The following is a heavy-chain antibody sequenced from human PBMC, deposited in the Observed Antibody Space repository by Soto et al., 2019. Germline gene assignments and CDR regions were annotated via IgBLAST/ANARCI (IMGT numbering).Heavy chain of an antibody. V-gene: IGHV3-21*01. D-gene: IGHD3-22*01. CDR3: AGAFSGYPNPYFDY. CDR1: GFTFSSYS. Sequence: PGGSLRLSCAASGFTFSSYSMNWVRQARGKGLEWVSSISSSSSYIYYADSVKGRFTISRDNAKNSLYLQMNSLRAEDTAVYYCAGAFSGYPNPYFDYWGQGTLVTVSS. J-gene: IGHJ4*02. CDR2: ISSSSSYI.